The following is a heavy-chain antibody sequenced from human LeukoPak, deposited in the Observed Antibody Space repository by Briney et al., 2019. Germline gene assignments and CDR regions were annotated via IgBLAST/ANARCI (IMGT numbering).Heavy chain of an antibody. CDR2: IYYSGST. V-gene: IGHV4-59*08. CDR1: GGSISSYY. Sequence: SETLSLTCTVSGGSISSYYWSWIRQPPGKGLEWIGYIYYSGSTNYNPSLKSRVTISVDTSKNQFSLKLSSATAADTAVYYCARRNSAKEYYFDYWGQGTLVTVSS. D-gene: IGHD1-14*01. J-gene: IGHJ4*02. CDR3: ARRNSAKEYYFDY.